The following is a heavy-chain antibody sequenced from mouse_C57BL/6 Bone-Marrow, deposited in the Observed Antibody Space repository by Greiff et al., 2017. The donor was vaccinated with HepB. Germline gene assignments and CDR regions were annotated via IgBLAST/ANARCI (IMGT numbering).Heavy chain of an antibody. CDR2: INPGSGGT. D-gene: IGHD1-1*01. J-gene: IGHJ1*03. Sequence: QVQLQQSGAELVRPGTSVKVSCKASGYAFTNYLIEWVKQRPGQGLEWIGVINPGSGGTNYNEKFKGKATLTADKSSSTAYMQLSSLTSEDSAVYFCARKLLLWYFDVWGTGTTVTVSS. V-gene: IGHV1-54*01. CDR3: ARKLLLWYFDV. CDR1: GYAFTNYL.